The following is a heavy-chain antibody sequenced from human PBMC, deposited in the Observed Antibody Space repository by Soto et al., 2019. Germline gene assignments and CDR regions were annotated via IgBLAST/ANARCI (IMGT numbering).Heavy chain of an antibody. V-gene: IGHV4-34*01. J-gene: IGHJ6*02. CDR2: INHSGST. CDR3: ARGSRWGRYYGMDV. CDR1: GGSFSGYY. D-gene: IGHD1-26*01. Sequence: QVQLQQWGAGLLKPSETLSLTCAVYGGSFSGYYWSWIRQPPGKGLEWIGEINHSGSTNYNPSLKSRVTXXVXTXXNQCSLKLSSVTAADTAVYYCARGSRWGRYYGMDVWGQGTTVTVSS.